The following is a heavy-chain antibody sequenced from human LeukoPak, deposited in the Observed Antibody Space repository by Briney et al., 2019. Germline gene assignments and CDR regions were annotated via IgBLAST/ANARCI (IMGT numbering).Heavy chain of an antibody. CDR2: ISGSGGGT. Sequence: GGSLRLSCAASGFTFSIYAMSWVRQAPGKGLEWVSAISGSGGGTYYADSVKGRFTISRDNSKNTLYLKMNSLRAEDTAVYYCAIRRRYDILTGYYKDYWGQGTLVTVSS. D-gene: IGHD3-9*01. J-gene: IGHJ4*02. V-gene: IGHV3-23*01. CDR3: AIRRRYDILTGYYKDY. CDR1: GFTFSIYA.